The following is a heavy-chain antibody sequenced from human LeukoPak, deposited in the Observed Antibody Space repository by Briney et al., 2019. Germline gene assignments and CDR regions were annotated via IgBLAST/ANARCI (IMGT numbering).Heavy chain of an antibody. J-gene: IGHJ4*02. D-gene: IGHD3-10*01. V-gene: IGHV4-30-2*01. Sequence: SQTLSLTCTVSGGSISSGGYYWSWIRQPPGKGLEWIGYIYHSGSTYYNPSLKSRVTISVDRSKNQFSLKLSSVTAADTAVYYCARQLLWFGELLYRGGFDYWGQGTLVTVSS. CDR3: ARQLLWFGELLYRGGFDY. CDR1: GGSISSGGYY. CDR2: IYHSGST.